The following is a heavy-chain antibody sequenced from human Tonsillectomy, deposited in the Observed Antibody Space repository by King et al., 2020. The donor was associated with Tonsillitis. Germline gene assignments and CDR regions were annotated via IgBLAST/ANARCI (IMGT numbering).Heavy chain of an antibody. V-gene: IGHV3-53*01. D-gene: IGHD5-18*01. CDR1: GFIVSSNY. CDR3: ARDRPGPGDSYPFDY. Sequence: VQLVESGGGLIRPGGSLRLSCAASGFIVSSNYMSWVRQAPGKGLEWVSVIYSGGSTYYADSVKGRFTISRDNSKNTLYLQMNSLRAEDTAVYYCARDRPGPGDSYPFDYWGQGTLVTVSS. CDR2: IYSGGST. J-gene: IGHJ4*02.